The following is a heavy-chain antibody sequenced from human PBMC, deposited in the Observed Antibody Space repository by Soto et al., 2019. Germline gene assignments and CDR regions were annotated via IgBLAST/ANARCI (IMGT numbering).Heavy chain of an antibody. J-gene: IGHJ4*02. CDR1: GFTFSSYA. CDR2: ISGSGGST. V-gene: IGHV3-23*01. CDR3: AKDLRERWLQKLFDY. D-gene: IGHD5-12*01. Sequence: GGSLRLSCAASGFTFSSYAMSWVRQAPGKGLEWVSAISGSGGSTYYADSVKGRFTISRDNSKNTLYLQMNSLRAEDTAVYYCAKDLRERWLQKLFDYWGQETLVTVSS.